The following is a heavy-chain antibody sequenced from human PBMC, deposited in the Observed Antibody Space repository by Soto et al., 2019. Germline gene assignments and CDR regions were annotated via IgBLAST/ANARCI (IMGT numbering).Heavy chain of an antibody. Sequence: PSETLSLTCSVSGGSISSYYWSWIRQPPGKGLEWIGYIFYSGRSGSTNYNPSLKSRGTISVDTSKNQFSLKLSSVTAADTAVYYCARTALGWFDPWGQGTLVTVSS. CDR1: GGSISSYY. D-gene: IGHD2-21*02. V-gene: IGHV4-59*01. CDR3: ARTALGWFDP. J-gene: IGHJ5*02. CDR2: IFYSGRSGST.